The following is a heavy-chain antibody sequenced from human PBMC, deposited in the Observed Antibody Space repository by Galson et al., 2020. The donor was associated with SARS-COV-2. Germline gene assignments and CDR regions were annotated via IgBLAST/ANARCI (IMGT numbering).Heavy chain of an antibody. CDR2: INAYNGNT. D-gene: IGHD3-10*01. V-gene: IGHV1-18*04. J-gene: IGHJ6*02. CDR1: GYTFTSYG. Sequence: ASVTVSCKASGYTFTSYGISWVRQAPGQGLEWMGWINAYNGNTNYAQKLQGRLTMTTDTSTSTAYMELRSLRSDDTAVYYCARDPLLLLGYYCYYGMGVWGQGTTVTVSS. CDR3: ARDPLLLLGYYCYYGMGV.